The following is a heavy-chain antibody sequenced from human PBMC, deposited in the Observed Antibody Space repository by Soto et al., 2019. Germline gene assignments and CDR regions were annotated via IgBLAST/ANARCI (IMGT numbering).Heavy chain of an antibody. Sequence: GGSLRLSCAASGFTFSSYAMSWVRQAPGKGLEWVSAISGSGGRTYYADSVKGRFTISRENSKNSLYLQMNSLRAEDTAVYYCAKSGYCSSSGDNYCYYGMDVWGQGTTVTVSS. CDR3: AKSGYCSSSGDNYCYYGMDV. CDR1: GFTFSSYA. CDR2: ISGSGGRT. V-gene: IGHV3-23*01. D-gene: IGHD6-6*01. J-gene: IGHJ6*02.